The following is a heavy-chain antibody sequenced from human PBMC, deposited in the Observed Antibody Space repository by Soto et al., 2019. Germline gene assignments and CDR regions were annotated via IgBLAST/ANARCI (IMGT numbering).Heavy chain of an antibody. D-gene: IGHD1-26*01. CDR3: IKESNPGGLDY. V-gene: IGHV3-9*01. Sequence: PGGSLRLSCAASGFTFSTYAMIWVRQAPGKGLEWVSGIFWNSEGTGYADSVKGRFTISRENAKNSLYLQMNSLRVEDTALYYCIKESNPGGLDYWGQGTLVTVSS. CDR1: GFTFSTYA. J-gene: IGHJ4*02. CDR2: IFWNSEGT.